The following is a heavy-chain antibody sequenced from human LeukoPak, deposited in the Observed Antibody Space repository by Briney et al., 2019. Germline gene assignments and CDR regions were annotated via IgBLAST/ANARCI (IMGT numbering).Heavy chain of an antibody. V-gene: IGHV4-59*01. J-gene: IGHJ4*02. CDR2: IYYSGST. CDR3: ASEIAEAFDY. Sequence: SETLSLTCTVSGGSISSYYWSWIRQPPRKGLEWIGYIYYSGSTNYNPSLKSRVTISVDTSKNQFSLKLSSVTAADTAVYYCASEIAEAFDYWGQGTLVTVSS. D-gene: IGHD6-13*01. CDR1: GGSISSYY.